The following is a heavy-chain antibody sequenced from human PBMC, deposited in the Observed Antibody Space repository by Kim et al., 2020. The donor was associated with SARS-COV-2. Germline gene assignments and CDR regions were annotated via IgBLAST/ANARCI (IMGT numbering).Heavy chain of an antibody. D-gene: IGHD6-19*01. CDR1: GYTFTSYG. CDR2: ISAYNGNT. CDR3: ARDIRVSSGWYSPALGY. V-gene: IGHV1-18*01. Sequence: ASVKVSCKASGYTFTSYGISWVRQAPGQGLEWMGWISAYNGNTNYAQKLQGRVTMTTDTSTSTAYMELRSLRSDDTAVYYCARDIRVSSGWYSPALGYWGQGTLVTVSS. J-gene: IGHJ4*02.